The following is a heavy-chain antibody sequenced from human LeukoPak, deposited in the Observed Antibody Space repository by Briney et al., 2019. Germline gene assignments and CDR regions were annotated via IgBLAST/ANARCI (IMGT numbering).Heavy chain of an antibody. Sequence: PGGSLRLSCAASGFTFSDYRMNWVRQGPGTGLEWLSYISTTGSTIYYTDSLKGRFTISRDNAENSLYLQMNSLRDEDTAVYYCARDGGGTDYGPNYYFFYMDVWGKGTTVTVSS. J-gene: IGHJ6*03. CDR2: ISTTGSTI. CDR1: GFTFSDYR. D-gene: IGHD4-17*01. CDR3: ARDGGGTDYGPNYYFFYMDV. V-gene: IGHV3-48*02.